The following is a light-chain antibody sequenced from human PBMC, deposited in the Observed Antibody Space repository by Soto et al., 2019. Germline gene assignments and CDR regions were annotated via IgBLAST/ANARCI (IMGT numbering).Light chain of an antibody. CDR3: QKRSNWPIT. CDR2: GAS. CDR1: QTFSNSF. Sequence: EIVLPQSTATLSFSPVYISRVSCLSSQTFSNSFLSWFQQIPGQAPRLLIYGASMRATGIPDRFSGSGSGTDFTLTISSLEPEDFALYYCQKRSNWPITCGQGTRLAIK. V-gene: IGKV3D-20*02. J-gene: IGKJ5*01.